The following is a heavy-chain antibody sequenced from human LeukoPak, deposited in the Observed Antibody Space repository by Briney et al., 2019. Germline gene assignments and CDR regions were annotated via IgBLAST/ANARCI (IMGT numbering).Heavy chain of an antibody. J-gene: IGHJ4*02. CDR3: ARAPYYYDSSGYYRWYFDY. CDR2: INHSGST. D-gene: IGHD3-22*01. V-gene: IGHV4-34*01. Sequence: SETLSLTCAVYGGSFRGYYWSWIRQPPGKGLEWIGEINHSGSTNYNPSLKSRVTISVDTSKNQFSLKLSSVTAADTAVYYCARAPYYYDSSGYYRWYFDYWGQGTLVTVSS. CDR1: GGSFRGYY.